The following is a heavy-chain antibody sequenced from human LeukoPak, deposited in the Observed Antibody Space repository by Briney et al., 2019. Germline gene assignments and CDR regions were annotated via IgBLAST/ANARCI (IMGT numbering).Heavy chain of an antibody. CDR3: AREGLRLGELSFWSFDY. D-gene: IGHD3-16*02. CDR1: GYTFTSYA. J-gene: IGHJ4*02. Sequence: ASVKVSCKASGYTFTSYAMHWVRQAPGQRLEWMGWINAGNGNTKYSQKFQGRVTITRGTSASTAYMELSSLRSEDTAVYYCAREGLRLGELSFWSFDYWGQGTLVTVSS. CDR2: INAGNGNT. V-gene: IGHV1-3*01.